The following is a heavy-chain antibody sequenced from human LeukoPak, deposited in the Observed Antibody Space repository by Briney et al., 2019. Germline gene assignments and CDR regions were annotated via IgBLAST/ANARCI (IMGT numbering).Heavy chain of an antibody. D-gene: IGHD5-12*01. CDR3: ASGYARSARHQSDF. CDR2: INSDGSNT. Sequence: PGGSLRLSCVVSGFTFSDYWMHWVRQAPGKGLVWVSRINSDGSNTNYAGSVKGRFTFSRDNAKNTLYLQMNSLRVEDTAVYYCASGYARSARHQSDFWGQGTVVTVSS. V-gene: IGHV3-74*01. J-gene: IGHJ4*02. CDR1: GFTFSDYW.